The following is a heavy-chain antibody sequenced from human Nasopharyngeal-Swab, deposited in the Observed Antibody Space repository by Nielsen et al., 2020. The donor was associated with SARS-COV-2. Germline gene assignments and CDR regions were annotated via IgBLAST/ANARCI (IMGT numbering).Heavy chain of an antibody. CDR1: GFTFTNYW. Sequence: GESLKISCAVSGFTFTNYWMHWVRRTPGKGLVWVSRINIDGSRTSYADSVKGRFTISRDNAKNTLYLQMNSLRAEDTAVYYCARVSGSYRWAFDIWGQGTMVTVSS. D-gene: IGHD1-26*01. CDR3: ARVSGSYRWAFDI. CDR2: INIDGSRT. J-gene: IGHJ3*02. V-gene: IGHV3-74*01.